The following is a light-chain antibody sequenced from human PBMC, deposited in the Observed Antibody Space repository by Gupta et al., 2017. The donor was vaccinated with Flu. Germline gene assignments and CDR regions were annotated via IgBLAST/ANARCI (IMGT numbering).Light chain of an antibody. J-gene: IGKJ4*01. CDR1: RNINGN. CDR2: AAS. CDR3: QQSHTSPLT. V-gene: IGKV1-39*01. Sequence: RATITCRASRNINGNLNWYQQTPGRAPKLLIYAASVLQTGDPSRISGSGSGTDFTLTISSLQPDDFATYYCQQSHTSPLTFGGGTSIEIK.